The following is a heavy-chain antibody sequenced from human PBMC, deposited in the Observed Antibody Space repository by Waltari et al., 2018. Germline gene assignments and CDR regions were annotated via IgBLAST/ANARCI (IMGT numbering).Heavy chain of an antibody. D-gene: IGHD6-19*01. V-gene: IGHV3-64*07. Sequence: EVQLVESGGGLVQPGGSLRLSCAASGFTFSSYAMHWVRQAPGKGLEYVSAISSNGGSTYYADSVKGRFTISRDNAKNSLYLQMNSLRAEDTAVYYCARDGGWAVAGDLYWGQGTLVTVSS. CDR3: ARDGGWAVAGDLY. CDR2: ISSNGGST. J-gene: IGHJ4*02. CDR1: GFTFSSYA.